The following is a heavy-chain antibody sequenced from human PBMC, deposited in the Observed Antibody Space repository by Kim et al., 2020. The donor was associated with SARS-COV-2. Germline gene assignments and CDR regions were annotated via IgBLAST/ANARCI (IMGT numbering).Heavy chain of an antibody. V-gene: IGHV3-23*01. J-gene: IGHJ4*02. CDR1: GFTFSSYA. CDR3: AKDVALLVEMATTGGDY. CDR2: ISGSGGST. D-gene: IGHD5-12*01. Sequence: GGSLRLSCAASGFTFSSYAMSWVRQAPGKGLEWVSAISGSGGSTYYADSVKGRFTISRDNSKNTLYLQMNSLRAEDTAVYYCAKDVALLVEMATTGGDYWGQGTLVTVSS.